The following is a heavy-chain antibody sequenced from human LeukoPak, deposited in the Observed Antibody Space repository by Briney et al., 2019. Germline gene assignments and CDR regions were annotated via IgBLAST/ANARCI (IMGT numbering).Heavy chain of an antibody. Sequence: GGSLRLSCAASGFTFDDYAMHWVRQAPGKGLEWVSGVSWNSGSINYADSVKGRFTISRDNAKNSLYLQMNSLRAEDTAVYYCAKGLKWELLLRVDYWGQGTLVTVSS. D-gene: IGHD1-26*01. CDR3: AKGLKWELLLRVDY. J-gene: IGHJ4*02. V-gene: IGHV3-9*01. CDR2: VSWNSGSI. CDR1: GFTFDDYA.